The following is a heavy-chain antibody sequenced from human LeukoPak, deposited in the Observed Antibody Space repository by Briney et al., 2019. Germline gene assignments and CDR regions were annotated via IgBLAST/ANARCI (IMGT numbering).Heavy chain of an antibody. CDR1: GGSISSGDYY. CDR3: ARGTVTRGVDP. D-gene: IGHD4-17*01. CDR2: IYYSGST. J-gene: IGHJ5*02. Sequence: SETLSLTCTVSGGSISSGDYYWSWIRQPPGKGLEWIGYIYYSGSTYYNPSLKSRVTISVDTSKNQFSLKLSSVTAADMAVYYCARGTVTRGVDPWGQGTLVTVSS. V-gene: IGHV4-30-4*01.